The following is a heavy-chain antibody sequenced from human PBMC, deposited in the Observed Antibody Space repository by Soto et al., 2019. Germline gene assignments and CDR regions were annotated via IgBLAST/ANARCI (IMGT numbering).Heavy chain of an antibody. V-gene: IGHV3-74*01. CDR3: ARALTGTFDY. CDR2: INSDGSTT. D-gene: IGHD2-8*02. J-gene: IGHJ4*01. CDR1: GFTLSSYW. Sequence: EVHLVESGGGLVQPGGSLRLSCAASGFTLSSYWMHWVRQAPGEGLVWVSRINSDGSTTDYADSVKGRFTISRDNAKNTLFLQMDSLRVEDTAVYYCARALTGTFDYWGLGALVTVSS.